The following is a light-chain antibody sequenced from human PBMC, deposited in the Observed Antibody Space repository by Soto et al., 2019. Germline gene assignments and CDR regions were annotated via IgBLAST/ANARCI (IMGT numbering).Light chain of an antibody. Sequence: QLVLTQPPSVSGAPGQRVTISCTGNNSNLGAGYDVHWYQQLPGAAPKLVIFGNRNRPSGVPERFSGSKPGTSASLAITGLQAEDEADYYCQAYDYSLTASVFGGGTKLTVL. J-gene: IGLJ3*02. CDR2: GNR. CDR3: QAYDYSLTASV. V-gene: IGLV1-40*01. CDR1: NSNLGAGYD.